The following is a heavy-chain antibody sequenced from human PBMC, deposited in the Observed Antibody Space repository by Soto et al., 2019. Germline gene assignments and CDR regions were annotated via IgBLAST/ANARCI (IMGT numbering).Heavy chain of an antibody. V-gene: IGHV4-4*02. CDR2: IYHVGIT. J-gene: IGHJ4*02. CDR3: AREGNLGRWIQPLDS. D-gene: IGHD2-2*03. CDR1: GGSVSSTQW. Sequence: SETLSLTCAVSGGSVSSTQWWTWVRQAPGKGLEWLGDIYHVGITKYNPALKSRVAISLDTSKNQFSLSLISVTTADTAVYFCAREGNLGRWIQPLDSWGQGTLVTVSS.